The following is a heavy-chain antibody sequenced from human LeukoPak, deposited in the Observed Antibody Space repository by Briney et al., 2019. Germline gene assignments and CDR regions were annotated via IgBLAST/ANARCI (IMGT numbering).Heavy chain of an antibody. V-gene: IGHV3-33*06. Sequence: GGSLRLSCAASGFTFSSYGMHWVRQAPGKGLEWVAVIWYDGSNKYYADSVKGRFTISRDNSKNTLYLQMNSLRAEDTAVYYCAKSLGSGYYPLLRLVVDVWGKGTTVTVSS. CDR2: IWYDGSNK. CDR1: GFTFSSYG. D-gene: IGHD3-3*01. J-gene: IGHJ6*04. CDR3: AKSLGSGYYPLLRLVVDV.